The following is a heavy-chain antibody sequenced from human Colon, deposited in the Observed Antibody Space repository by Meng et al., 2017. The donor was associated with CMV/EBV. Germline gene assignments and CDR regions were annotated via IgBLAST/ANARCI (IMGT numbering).Heavy chain of an antibody. Sequence: QTLSLTCAITGDTVSRDSIGWNWIRQSPSRGLEWLGWIYYRSRWLRDYAESVRSRIGIDADTSTNEVSLRLESVTPEDTAVYDCARRHFSGWYYLDSWGQGTLVTVSS. J-gene: IGHJ5*01. CDR3: ARRHFSGWYYLDS. V-gene: IGHV6-1*01. D-gene: IGHD6-19*01. CDR2: IYYRSRWLR. CDR1: GDTVSRDSIG.